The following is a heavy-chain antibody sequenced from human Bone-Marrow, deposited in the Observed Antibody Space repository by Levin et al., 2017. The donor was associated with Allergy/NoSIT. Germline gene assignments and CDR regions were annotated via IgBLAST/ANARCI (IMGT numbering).Heavy chain of an antibody. V-gene: IGHV4-59*01. CDR1: GGSIGTYY. J-gene: IGHJ5*02. CDR3: AREQVAGWNWFDP. Sequence: SETLSLTCTVSGGSIGTYYWSWIRQPPGKGLEWIGYIYHSGTTNYNPSLRSRVTISIDTSKNQFSLRLTSVTAAAPAVYFCAREQVAGWNWFDPWGQGTLVTVSS. D-gene: IGHD6-19*01. CDR2: IYHSGTT.